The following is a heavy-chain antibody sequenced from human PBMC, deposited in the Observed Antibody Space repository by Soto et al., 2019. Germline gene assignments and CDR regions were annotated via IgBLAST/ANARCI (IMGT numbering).Heavy chain of an antibody. V-gene: IGHV2-5*02. CDR2: IYWDDDK. CDR1: GFSLSTSGVG. D-gene: IGHD2-15*01. CDR3: APLLRLGVPGGFDY. J-gene: IGHJ4*02. Sequence: QITLKESGPTLVKPTQTLTLTCTFSGFSLSTSGVGVGWIRQPPGKALEWLALIYWDDDKRYSQSLKSRLTITKDTSKNQVVLTMTNMDPVDTATYYCAPLLRLGVPGGFDYWGQGTLVTVSS.